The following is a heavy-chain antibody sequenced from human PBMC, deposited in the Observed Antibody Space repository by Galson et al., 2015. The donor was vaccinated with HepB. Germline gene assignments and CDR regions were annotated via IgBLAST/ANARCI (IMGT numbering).Heavy chain of an antibody. CDR2: IGRSSTTK. CDR1: GFTFGSYN. J-gene: IGHJ4*02. CDR3: AREVHSYDFWSASYYFDS. V-gene: IGHV3-48*02. D-gene: IGHD3-3*01. Sequence: SLRLSCAASGFTFGSYNMNWVRQAPGKGLEWVSYIGRSSTTKYYADSVKGRFTISRDNARNSLFLQMNSLGDADTAVYYCAREVHSYDFWSASYYFDSWGQGTLVTVSS.